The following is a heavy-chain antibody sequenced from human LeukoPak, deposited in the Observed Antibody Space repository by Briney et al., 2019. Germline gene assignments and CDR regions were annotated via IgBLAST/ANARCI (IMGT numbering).Heavy chain of an antibody. D-gene: IGHD3-16*01. V-gene: IGHV4-39*01. CDR3: ARRWVYDKRAFDA. Sequence: SEALSLTCTVSGGSISSSSYYWGWIRQPPVKGLDWIGSIYYSGSTYYNPSLKSRVTISVDTSKNQFSLKLSSVTAADTAVYYCARRWVYDKRAFDAWGQGTMVTVSS. CDR2: IYYSGST. J-gene: IGHJ3*01. CDR1: GGSISSSSYY.